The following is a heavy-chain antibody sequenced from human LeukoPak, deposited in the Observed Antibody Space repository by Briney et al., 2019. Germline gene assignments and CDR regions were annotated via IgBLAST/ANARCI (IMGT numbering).Heavy chain of an antibody. CDR1: GFTVSSFS. J-gene: IGHJ4*02. Sequence: GGSLRLSSAASGFTVSSFSMNWVRQAPGKGLEWVSYISGSGGDIHYADSVKGRFTISRNNAKNSLYLQMTSLRDEDTAVYYCARDLHSGAYTFDYWGQGTLVTVSS. CDR3: ARDLHSGAYTFDY. V-gene: IGHV3-48*02. CDR2: ISGSGGDI. D-gene: IGHD1-26*01.